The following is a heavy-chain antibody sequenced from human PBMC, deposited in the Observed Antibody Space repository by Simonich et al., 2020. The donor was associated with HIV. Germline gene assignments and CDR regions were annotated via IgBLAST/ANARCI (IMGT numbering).Heavy chain of an antibody. CDR1: GYTFTDYN. V-gene: IGHV1-2*06. CDR2: VNTNSGGT. CDR3: ATHGPGSYSSALDI. D-gene: IGHD1-26*01. J-gene: IGHJ3*02. Sequence: GASVKVSCKASGYTFTDYNIHWGRQAPGQGLELMGRVNTNSGGTDYTQKFQGRVTMTRDKAITTAYMELSRLRSDDTAFYYCATHGPGSYSSALDIWGQGTMVTVSS.